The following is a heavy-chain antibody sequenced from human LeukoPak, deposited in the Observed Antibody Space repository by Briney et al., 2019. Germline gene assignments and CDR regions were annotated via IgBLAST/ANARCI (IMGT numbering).Heavy chain of an antibody. Sequence: SETLSLTCSVSGGPISGYYWSWIRQPAGKRLEWIGRIYTSGSTNYNPSLRSRVTMSLDTSKNQLSLKLSSVTAADTAVYYCARRFVGARDTDYWGQGTLVTVSS. V-gene: IGHV4-4*07. CDR1: GGPISGYY. CDR2: IYTSGST. CDR3: ARRFVGARDTDY. D-gene: IGHD3-16*01. J-gene: IGHJ4*02.